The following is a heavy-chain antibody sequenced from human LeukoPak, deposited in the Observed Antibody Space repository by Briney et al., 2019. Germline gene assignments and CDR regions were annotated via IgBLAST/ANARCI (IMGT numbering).Heavy chain of an antibody. CDR2: VYHSGTT. CDR3: TRELAGTTVED. Sequence: PSETLSLTCTVSGYFISSDYYWGWIRQTPGKGLEWIGSVYHSGTTYHNPSPKSRVTMSVDTSKNQFSLTLTSVTAADTALYYCTRELAGTTVEDWGQGTLVTVSS. CDR1: GYFISSDYY. V-gene: IGHV4-38-2*02. D-gene: IGHD1-1*01. J-gene: IGHJ4*02.